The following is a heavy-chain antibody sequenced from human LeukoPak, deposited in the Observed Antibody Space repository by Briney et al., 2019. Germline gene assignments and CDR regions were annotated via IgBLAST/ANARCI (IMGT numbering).Heavy chain of an antibody. D-gene: IGHD2-2*01. CDR1: GGSISSYY. Sequence: SETLSLTCTVSGGSISSYYWSWIRQPPGKGLEWIGYIYYSGSTNCNPSLKSRVTISVDTSKNQFSLKLSSVTAADTAVYYCARHYTVVVPAADNWFDPWGQGTLVTVSS. CDR3: ARHYTVVVPAADNWFDP. CDR2: IYYSGST. J-gene: IGHJ5*02. V-gene: IGHV4-59*08.